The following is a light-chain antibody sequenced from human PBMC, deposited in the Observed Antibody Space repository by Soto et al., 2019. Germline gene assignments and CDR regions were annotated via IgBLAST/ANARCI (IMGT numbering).Light chain of an antibody. CDR1: ASTIGRNY. J-gene: IGLJ1*01. Sequence: QSVLTQSPSASGTPGQRVTISCSGSASTIGRNYVYWYQQLPGTAPKLLIYRNSQRPSGVPDRFSGSKSGTSASLAISGLRSEDEADYYCAAWYDNLSGFYVFGDGTKVTVL. CDR2: RNS. V-gene: IGLV1-47*01. CDR3: AAWYDNLSGFYV.